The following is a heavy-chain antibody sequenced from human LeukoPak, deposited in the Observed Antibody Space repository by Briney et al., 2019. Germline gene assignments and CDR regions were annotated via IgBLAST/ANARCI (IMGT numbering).Heavy chain of an antibody. V-gene: IGHV1-18*01. CDR3: ARAVTGTTGAYYYYYMDV. D-gene: IGHD1-20*01. CDR2: ISAYNGNT. CDR1: GYTFASYG. J-gene: IGHJ6*03. Sequence: GASVKVSCKASGYTFASYGISWVRQAPGQGLEWMGWISAYNGNTNYAQKLQGRVTMTTDTSTSTAYMELRSLRSGDTAVYYCARAVTGTTGAYYYYYMDVWGKGTTVTVSS.